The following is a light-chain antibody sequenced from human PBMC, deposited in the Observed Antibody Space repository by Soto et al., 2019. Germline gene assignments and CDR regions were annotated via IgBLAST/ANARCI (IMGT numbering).Light chain of an antibody. CDR1: QSVSSSY. Sequence: EVVLTQSPGTLSLSPGERATLSCRASQSVSSSYLAWYQQKPGQAPRLLSYGASSRATGIPDRFSGSGSGTDFTLTIRRLEPEDVAAYYCQQYGSSPRTFGQGTKVDIK. CDR3: QQYGSSPRT. CDR2: GAS. J-gene: IGKJ1*01. V-gene: IGKV3-20*01.